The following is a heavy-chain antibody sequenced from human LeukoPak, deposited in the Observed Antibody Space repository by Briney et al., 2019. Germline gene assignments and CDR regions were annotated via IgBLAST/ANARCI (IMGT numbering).Heavy chain of an antibody. CDR3: ARVPDWTYLPDY. Sequence: SETLSLTCTVSGGSISIDRFYWTWVRQPAGKGLEWIGRIKSSNTNYNPSLKSRVSISLDTSTNQFSLKLSSLTAADKAVYYCARVPDWTYLPDYWGQGTLVTVSS. D-gene: IGHD3/OR15-3a*01. V-gene: IGHV4-61*02. J-gene: IGHJ4*02. CDR2: IKSSNT. CDR1: GGSISIDRFY.